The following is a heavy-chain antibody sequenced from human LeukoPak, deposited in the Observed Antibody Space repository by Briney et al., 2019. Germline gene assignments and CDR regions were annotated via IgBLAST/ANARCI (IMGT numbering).Heavy chain of an antibody. Sequence: PSETLSLTCAVYGGSFSGYYWSWIRQTPGKGLEWIREINHSGSTNYNPSLKSRVTISVDTSKNQFSLKLSSVTAADTAVYYCARGVDTAMVNRFDYWGQGTLVTVSS. CDR2: INHSGST. D-gene: IGHD5-18*01. J-gene: IGHJ4*02. CDR3: ARGVDTAMVNRFDY. CDR1: GGSFSGYY. V-gene: IGHV4-34*01.